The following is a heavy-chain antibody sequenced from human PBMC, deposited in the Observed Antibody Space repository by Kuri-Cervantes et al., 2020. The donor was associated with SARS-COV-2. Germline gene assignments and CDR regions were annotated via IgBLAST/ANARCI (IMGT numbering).Heavy chain of an antibody. J-gene: IGHJ2*01. D-gene: IGHD2/OR15-2a*01. CDR3: ASRGNSRNWYFDL. CDR1: GFSFSSYG. V-gene: IGHV3-11*03. CDR2: ISSSSSYT. Sequence: GGSLRLSCAASGFSFSSYGMSWIRQAPGKGLEWVSYISSSSSYTNYADSVKGRFTISRDNAKNSLYLQMNSLRAEDTAVYYCASRGNSRNWYFDLWGRGTLVTVSS.